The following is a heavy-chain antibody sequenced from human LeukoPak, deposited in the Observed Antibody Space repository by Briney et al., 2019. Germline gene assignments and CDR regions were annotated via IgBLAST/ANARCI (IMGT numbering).Heavy chain of an antibody. CDR1: GYTFTSYG. Sequence: ASVKVSCMASGYTFTSYGISWVRQATGQGLEWMGWISAYNGNTNYAQKLQGRVTMTTDTSTSTAYMELRSLRSDDTAVYYCARDLGSSATTTNWFDPWGQGTLVTVSS. CDR3: ARDLGSSATTTNWFDP. D-gene: IGHD6-6*01. J-gene: IGHJ5*02. V-gene: IGHV1-18*01. CDR2: ISAYNGNT.